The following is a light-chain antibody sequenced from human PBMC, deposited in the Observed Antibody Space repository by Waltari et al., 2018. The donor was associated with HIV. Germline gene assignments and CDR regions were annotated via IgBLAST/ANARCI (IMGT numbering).Light chain of an antibody. V-gene: IGLV3-19*01. CDR2: GEN. J-gene: IGLJ2*01. Sequence: SSEVTQDPTVSVALGQTVRIPCQGDSLRNYFPSWYQQKPGQAPVLVIYGENNRPSVIPDRFSGSTSGNTASLIITGAQAEDEAEYYCNSRDSSGNRLVVFGGGTKLTVL. CDR3: NSRDSSGNRLVV. CDR1: SLRNYF.